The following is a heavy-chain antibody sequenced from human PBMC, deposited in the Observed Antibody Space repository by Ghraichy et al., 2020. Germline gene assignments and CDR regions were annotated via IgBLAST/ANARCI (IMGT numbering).Heavy chain of an antibody. CDR1: GFTFSSYW. CDR3: ARDYSSSSDYYYGMDV. Sequence: ESLNISCAASGFTFSSYWMSWVRQAPGKGLEWVANIKQDGSEKYYVDSVKGRFTISRDNAKNSLYLQMNSLRAEDTAVYYCARDYSSSSDYYYGMDVWGQGTTVTVSS. J-gene: IGHJ6*02. V-gene: IGHV3-7*03. CDR2: IKQDGSEK. D-gene: IGHD6-6*01.